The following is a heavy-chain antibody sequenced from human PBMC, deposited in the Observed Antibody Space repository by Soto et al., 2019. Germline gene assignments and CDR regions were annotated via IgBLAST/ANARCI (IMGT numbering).Heavy chain of an antibody. CDR2: IYYSGST. CDR3: ARDSRIAARPQYYYYGMDV. J-gene: IGHJ6*02. Sequence: SETLSLTCTVSGGSISGGGYYWSWIRQHPGKGLGWIGYIYYSGSTYYNPSLKSRVTISVDTSKNQFSLKLSSVTAADTAVYYCARDSRIAARPQYYYYGMDVWGQGTTVTVSS. CDR1: GGSISGGGYY. D-gene: IGHD6-6*01. V-gene: IGHV4-31*03.